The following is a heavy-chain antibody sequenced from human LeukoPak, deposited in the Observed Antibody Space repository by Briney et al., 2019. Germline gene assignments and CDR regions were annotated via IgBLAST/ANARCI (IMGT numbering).Heavy chain of an antibody. Sequence: SGTLSLTCTVSGGSIGSYYWSWIRQPAGKGLEWIGRIYYTGTADYNASLKGRVTMSVDTSKNQFSLKLTSVTAADSAVYYCARDLPSYYFGSGNTFDPWGQGTLVTVSS. V-gene: IGHV4-4*07. CDR2: IYYTGTA. CDR3: ARDLPSYYFGSGNTFDP. D-gene: IGHD3-10*01. J-gene: IGHJ5*02. CDR1: GGSIGSYY.